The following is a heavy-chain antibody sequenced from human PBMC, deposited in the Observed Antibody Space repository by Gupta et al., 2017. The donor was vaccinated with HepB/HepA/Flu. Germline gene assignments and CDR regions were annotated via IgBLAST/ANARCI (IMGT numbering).Heavy chain of an antibody. D-gene: IGHD1-1*01. CDR3: TRNRRAGYNFGSEI. J-gene: IGHJ4*02. V-gene: IGHV3-7*01. CDR1: GFTFSNYW. Sequence: EVQVAESGGGLVQPGGSLTLSCITSGFTFSNYWMTWVRQAPGKGLEWVASIKGDESEKYYVDSVKGRFTLSRDNAKNLVFLQINSLRVEDTAVYYCTRNRRAGYNFGSEIWGQGTQVTVSS. CDR2: IKGDESEK.